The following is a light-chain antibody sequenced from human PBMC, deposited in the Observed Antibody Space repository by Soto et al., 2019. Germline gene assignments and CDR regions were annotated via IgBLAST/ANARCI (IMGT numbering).Light chain of an antibody. V-gene: IGLV2-14*01. J-gene: IGLJ3*02. CDR1: SSDVGGYNY. CDR2: EVS. CDR3: SSYTSSSNWV. Sequence: QSALTQPASVSGSPGQSITISCTGTSSDVGGYNYVSWYQQHPGKAPKLMIYEVSNRPSGVSNRFSGSKSGNTASLTISGLQAEDEADYYCSSYTSSSNWVFGGWTKLTVL.